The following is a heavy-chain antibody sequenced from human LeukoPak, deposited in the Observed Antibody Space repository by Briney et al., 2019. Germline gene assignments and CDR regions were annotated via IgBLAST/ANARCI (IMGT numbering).Heavy chain of an antibody. CDR2: IWYDGNNK. J-gene: IGHJ4*02. V-gene: IGHV3-33*01. Sequence: PGGSLRLSCAASGFTFSSYGMHWVRQASGKGLVWVVVIWYDGNNKYYADSVKGRFTISRDNSKNTLYLQMNSLRAEDTAVYYCARSTSSEYDIYHFDYWGQGTLVTVSS. CDR1: GFTFSSYG. D-gene: IGHD3-9*01. CDR3: ARSTSSEYDIYHFDY.